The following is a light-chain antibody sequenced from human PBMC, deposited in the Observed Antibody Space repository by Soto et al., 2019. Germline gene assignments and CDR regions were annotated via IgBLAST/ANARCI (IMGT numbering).Light chain of an antibody. V-gene: IGKV3-20*01. CDR3: QQYGSAPRT. Sequence: IVFAQAPGPMSLSPGERATLSCGASQSVSSSFLSWYQQKPGQAPRLLIYGASGRATGIPDRFSGSGSGTDFTLTISSLEPEDFTVYYCQQYGSAPRTFGQGTKVDIK. CDR2: GAS. J-gene: IGKJ1*01. CDR1: QSVSSSF.